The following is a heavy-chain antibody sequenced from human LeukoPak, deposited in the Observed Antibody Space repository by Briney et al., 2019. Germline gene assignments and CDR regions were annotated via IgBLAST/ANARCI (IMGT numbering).Heavy chain of an antibody. V-gene: IGHV3-48*04. J-gene: IGHJ3*02. D-gene: IGHD3-9*01. CDR3: ASGWLVIFLDAFDI. Sequence: GGSLRLSCAASGFTFSSYSMNWVRQAPGKGLEWVSYISSSSSTIYYADSVKGRFTISRDNAKNSLFLQMNSLRAEDTAVYYCASGWLVIFLDAFDIWGQGTMVTVSS. CDR1: GFTFSSYS. CDR2: ISSSSSTI.